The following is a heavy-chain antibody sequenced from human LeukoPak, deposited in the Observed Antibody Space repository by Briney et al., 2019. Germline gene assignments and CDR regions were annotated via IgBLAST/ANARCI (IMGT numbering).Heavy chain of an antibody. J-gene: IGHJ4*02. D-gene: IGHD5-18*01. CDR1: GGSFSGYH. CDR2: INHSGST. CDR3: ASGKYSYGYYFDY. Sequence: SETLSLTCAVYGGSFSGYHWSWIRQPPGKGLEWIGEINHSGSTNYNPSLKSRVTISVDTSKNQFSLKLSSVTAADTAVNYCASGKYSYGYYFDYWGQGTLVTVSS. V-gene: IGHV4-34*01.